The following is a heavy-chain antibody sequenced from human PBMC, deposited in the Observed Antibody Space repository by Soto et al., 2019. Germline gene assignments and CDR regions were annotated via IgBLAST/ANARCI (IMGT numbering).Heavy chain of an antibody. D-gene: IGHD2-21*01. CDR1: GFTFSSYW. Sequence: EVQLVESGGGLVQPGGSLRLSCAASGFTFSSYWMHWVRQAPGKGLVWVSRINSDGSSTSYANSVKGRFTISRDNAKNTLYMQMNSLRAEDTAVYYCARDHVVSRNWFDPWGQGTLVTVSS. J-gene: IGHJ5*02. CDR3: ARDHVVSRNWFDP. V-gene: IGHV3-74*01. CDR2: INSDGSST.